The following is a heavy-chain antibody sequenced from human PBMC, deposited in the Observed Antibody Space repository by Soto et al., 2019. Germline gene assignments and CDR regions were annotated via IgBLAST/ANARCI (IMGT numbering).Heavy chain of an antibody. J-gene: IGHJ4*02. CDR3: SKNYYDISWAQNPFDH. D-gene: IGHD3-22*01. CDR1: GFTFSSYA. V-gene: IGHV3-30*18. Sequence: QVQLVESGGGVVQPGRSLRLSCAASGFTFSSYAMHWVRQAPGQGLEWVAGISYDGSNKYYADSVKGRVTISRDNSKNTLYLQMNSMRAEDEAVDYCSKNYYDISWAQNPFDHWGQGTLVTVSS. CDR2: ISYDGSNK.